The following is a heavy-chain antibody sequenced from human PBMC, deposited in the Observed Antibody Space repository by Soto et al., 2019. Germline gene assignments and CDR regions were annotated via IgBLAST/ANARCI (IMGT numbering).Heavy chain of an antibody. V-gene: IGHV3-23*01. D-gene: IGHD3-22*01. J-gene: IGHJ4*02. Sequence: GGSLRLFCAASGFTFSSYAMSWVRQAPGKGLEWVSAISGSGGSTYYADSVKGRFNISRDNSKNTLYLKMNSLRAEDTAVYYCAKEGYDSSGYNCWGEGNMVPVSP. CDR3: AKEGYDSSGYNC. CDR1: GFTFSSYA. CDR2: ISGSGGST.